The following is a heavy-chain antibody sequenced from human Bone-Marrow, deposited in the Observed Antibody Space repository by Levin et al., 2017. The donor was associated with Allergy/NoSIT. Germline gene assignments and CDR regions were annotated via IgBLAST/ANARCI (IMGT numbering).Heavy chain of an antibody. D-gene: IGHD6-19*01. Sequence: TLSLTCTVSEFSLSDARVGVSWIRQPPGKALEWLAHIFSSDEKSYSTSLKSRLTISKDTSKSQVVLTMTNMDPVDTATYYCARIGFHTSGWERWFDPWGQGTLVTVSS. CDR1: EFSLSDARVG. V-gene: IGHV2-26*01. CDR3: ARIGFHTSGWERWFDP. CDR2: IFSSDEK. J-gene: IGHJ5*02.